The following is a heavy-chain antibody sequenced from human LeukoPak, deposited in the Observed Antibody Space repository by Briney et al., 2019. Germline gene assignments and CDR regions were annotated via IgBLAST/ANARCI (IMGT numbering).Heavy chain of an antibody. CDR1: GGSISTYY. D-gene: IGHD3-10*01. J-gene: IGHJ4*02. CDR3: ARHAGRAWFGELSY. V-gene: IGHV4-59*08. CDR2: IYYSGST. Sequence: SETLSLTCTVSGGSISTYYWSWIRQPPGKGLEWIGYIYYSGSTNYNPSLKSRVTRSVDTSKNQFSLKLSSVTAADTAAYYCARHAGRAWFGELSYWGQGTLVTVSS.